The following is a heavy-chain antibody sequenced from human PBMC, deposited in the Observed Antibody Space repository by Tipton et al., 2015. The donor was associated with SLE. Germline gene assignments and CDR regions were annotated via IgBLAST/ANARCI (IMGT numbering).Heavy chain of an antibody. V-gene: IGHV4-39*07. CDR1: GGSISSSSYY. Sequence: TLSLTCTVSGGSISSSSYYWGWIRQPPGKGLEWIGSIYYSGSTYYNPSLKSRVTISVDTSKNQFSLKLSSVTAADTAVYYCARVVAVAAAGYFDYWGQGTLVTVSS. D-gene: IGHD6-19*01. CDR3: ARVVAVAAAGYFDY. CDR2: IYYSGST. J-gene: IGHJ4*02.